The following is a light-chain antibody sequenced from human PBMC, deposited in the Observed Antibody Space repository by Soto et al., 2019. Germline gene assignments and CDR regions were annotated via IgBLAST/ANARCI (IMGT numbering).Light chain of an antibody. Sequence: DVVLTQSPLSLPVTLGQPASISCRSSQSLVFSDRNTYLHWFQQRPGQSPRRLIYKISNRDSGVPDRFSGSGSGTDFTLKISRVEAEDVGIYYCMQGTHWPRTFGQGTEVEIK. J-gene: IGKJ1*01. CDR1: QSLVFSDRNTY. CDR2: KIS. V-gene: IGKV2-30*01. CDR3: MQGTHWPRT.